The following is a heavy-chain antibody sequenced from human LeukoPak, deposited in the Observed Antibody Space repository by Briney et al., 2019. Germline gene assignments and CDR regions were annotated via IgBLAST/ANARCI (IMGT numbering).Heavy chain of an antibody. CDR2: ISYDGSNK. CDR1: GFAFSSYG. J-gene: IGHJ4*02. Sequence: WGSLRLSCAASGFAFSSYGMHWVRQAPGKGLEWVAVISYDGSNKYYADSVKGRFTISRDNSKNTLYLQMNSLRAEDTAVYYCAREPYYYDSIGFDYWGQGTLVTVSS. CDR3: AREPYYYDSIGFDY. V-gene: IGHV3-30*03. D-gene: IGHD3-22*01.